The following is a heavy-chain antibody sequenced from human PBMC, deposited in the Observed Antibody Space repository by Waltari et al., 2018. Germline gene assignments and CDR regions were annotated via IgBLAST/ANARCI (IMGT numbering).Heavy chain of an antibody. V-gene: IGHV4-39*01. J-gene: IGHJ4*02. CDR3: ARHPYGIPCDY. Sequence: QLQLQESGPGLVKPSETLSLTCTVSGGSISSSSYYWGWIRQPPGKGLEWIGSIYYSGSTYYNPSLKSRVTISVDTSKNQFSLKLSSVTAADTAVYYCARHPYGIPCDYWGQGTLVTVSS. CDR2: IYYSGST. CDR1: GGSISSSSYY. D-gene: IGHD2-21*01.